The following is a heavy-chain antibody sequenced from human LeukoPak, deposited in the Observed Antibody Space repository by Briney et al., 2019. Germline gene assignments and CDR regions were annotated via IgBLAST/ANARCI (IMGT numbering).Heavy chain of an antibody. CDR2: IWYDGSNK. D-gene: IGHD2-2*01. Sequence: PGGSLRLSCAASGFTFSSYGMHWVRQAPGKGLEWVAVIWYDGSNKYYADSVKGRFTISRDNSKNTLYLQMNSLRAEDTAVYYCAKHIVVVPAAKYDAFDIWGQGTMVTVSS. V-gene: IGHV3-33*06. CDR3: AKHIVVVPAAKYDAFDI. J-gene: IGHJ3*02. CDR1: GFTFSSYG.